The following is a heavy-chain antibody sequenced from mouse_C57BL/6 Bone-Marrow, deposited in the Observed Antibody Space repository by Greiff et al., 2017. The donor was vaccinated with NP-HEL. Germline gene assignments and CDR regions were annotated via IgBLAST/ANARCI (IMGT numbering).Heavy chain of an antibody. CDR2: IHPNSGST. V-gene: IGHV1-64*01. Sequence: QVQLQQPGAELVKPGASVKLSCKASGYTFTSYWMHWVKQRPGQGLEWIGMIHPNSGSTNYNEKFKSKATLTVDKSSSTAYMQLSSLTSEDSAVYYGARNYGSSSYWYFDVWGTGTTVTVSS. CDR1: GYTFTSYW. CDR3: ARNYGSSSYWYFDV. D-gene: IGHD1-1*01. J-gene: IGHJ1*03.